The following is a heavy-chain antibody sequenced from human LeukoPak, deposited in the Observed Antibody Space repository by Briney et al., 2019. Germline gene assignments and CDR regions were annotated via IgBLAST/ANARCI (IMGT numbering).Heavy chain of an antibody. Sequence: GGSLRLSCAASGCTFSSYGMNWVRQAPGRGLEWVSVIYSGGSTYYADSVKGRFSISRDKSKNTLYLQMNSLRAEDTALYYCARGMYCSGGSCYGDAFDIWGQGTMVTVSS. CDR1: GCTFSSYG. J-gene: IGHJ3*02. CDR3: ARGMYCSGGSCYGDAFDI. CDR2: IYSGGST. D-gene: IGHD2-15*01. V-gene: IGHV3-66*01.